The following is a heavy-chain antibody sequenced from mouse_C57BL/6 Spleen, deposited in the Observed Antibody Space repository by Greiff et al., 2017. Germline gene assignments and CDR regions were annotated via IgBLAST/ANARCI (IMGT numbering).Heavy chain of an antibody. V-gene: IGHV8-12*01. CDR3: ARRTDYSGSSYSYYAMDY. CDR2: IYWDDDK. Sequence: VTLKVSGPGILQSSQTLSLTCSFSGFSLSTSGMGVSWIRQPSGKGLEWLAHIYWDDDKRYNPSLKSRLTISKDTSRNQIFLKITSVDTADTASYYWARRTDYSGSSYSYYAMDYWGQGTSVTVSS. CDR1: GFSLSTSGMG. D-gene: IGHD1-1*01. J-gene: IGHJ4*01.